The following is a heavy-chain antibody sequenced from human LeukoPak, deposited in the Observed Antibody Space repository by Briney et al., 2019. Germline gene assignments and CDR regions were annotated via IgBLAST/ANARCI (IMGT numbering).Heavy chain of an antibody. D-gene: IGHD3-10*01. Sequence: ASVKVSCKASGYRFITYGLSWVRQAPGQGLEWVGCISAYNGNTNFAPKLQGRVTMTADTSTSTAYMELRSLRSDDTAVYYCARDVFEGFGERVIDAFDLWGQGTMVTVSS. J-gene: IGHJ3*01. CDR3: ARDVFEGFGERVIDAFDL. V-gene: IGHV1-18*01. CDR1: GYRFITYG. CDR2: ISAYNGNT.